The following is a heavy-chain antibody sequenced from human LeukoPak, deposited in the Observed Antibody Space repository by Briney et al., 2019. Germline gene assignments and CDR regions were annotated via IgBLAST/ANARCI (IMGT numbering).Heavy chain of an antibody. CDR2: IHNSGST. D-gene: IGHD6-19*01. V-gene: IGHV4-59*08. J-gene: IGHJ4*02. CDR3: AGRVSGWFYFDY. CDR1: GGSISSDY. Sequence: KSSETLSLTCTVSGGSISSDYWSWIRQPPGKGLEWIGHIHNSGSTKYNPSLKSRVTMSVDTSKNQFSVKLSSVTAADTAVYYCAGRVSGWFYFDYWGQGTLVTVSS.